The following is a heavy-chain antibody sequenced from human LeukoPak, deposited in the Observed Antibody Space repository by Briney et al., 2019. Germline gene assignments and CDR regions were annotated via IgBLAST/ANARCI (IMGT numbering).Heavy chain of an antibody. Sequence: PSETLSLTCAVYGGSFSGYYWSWIRQHPGKGLEWIGYIYYSGSTYYNPSLKSRVTISVDTSKNQFSLKLSSVTAADTAVYYCARDTHDSSGYYFDYWGQGTLVTVSS. CDR2: IYYSGST. V-gene: IGHV4-31*11. D-gene: IGHD3-22*01. J-gene: IGHJ4*02. CDR1: GGSFSGYY. CDR3: ARDTHDSSGYYFDY.